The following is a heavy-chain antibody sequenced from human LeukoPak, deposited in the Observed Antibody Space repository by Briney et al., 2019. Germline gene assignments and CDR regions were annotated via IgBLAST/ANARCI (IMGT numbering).Heavy chain of an antibody. D-gene: IGHD2-21*01. CDR2: MYGSGN. CDR3: ARVEIAWFDP. Sequence: RPSETLSLTCTVSGGSISSSSYYWSWIRQSPGKGLEWVAYMYGSGNKYNPSLKSRVTISADTSKNQVPLRLNSVTAADTAVYYCARVEIAWFDPWGQGILVTVSS. CDR1: GGSISSSSYY. J-gene: IGHJ5*02. V-gene: IGHV4-61*01.